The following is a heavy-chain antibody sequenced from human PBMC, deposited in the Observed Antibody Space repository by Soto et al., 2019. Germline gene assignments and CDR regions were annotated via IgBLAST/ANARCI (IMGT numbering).Heavy chain of an antibody. J-gene: IGHJ1*01. D-gene: IGHD2-15*01. Sequence: QVQLVESGGGVVLPGRSLRLSCAASGFSFSYYAMHWVRQAPGKGLEWVAVIAYDASKKYYADSVKGRFTISRDNSKNTLYVQMNSLRDEDTAVYYCASPYCSGGSCYLTEYFQHWGQGTLVTVSS. CDR2: IAYDASKK. CDR1: GFSFSYYA. V-gene: IGHV3-30*03. CDR3: ASPYCSGGSCYLTEYFQH.